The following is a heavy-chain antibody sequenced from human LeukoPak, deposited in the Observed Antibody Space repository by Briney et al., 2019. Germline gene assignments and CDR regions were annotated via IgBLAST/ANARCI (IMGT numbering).Heavy chain of an antibody. V-gene: IGHV4-30-4*08. Sequence: SETLSPTCTVSGGSISSGGYYWSWIRQHPGKGLEWIGYIYYNGSTYYNPSLKSRVTISVDTSKNQFSLKLSSVTAADTAVYYCASDLRYYYDSSGYYDYWGQGTLVTVSS. J-gene: IGHJ4*02. CDR1: GGSISSGGYY. CDR3: ASDLRYYYDSSGYYDY. D-gene: IGHD3-22*01. CDR2: IYYNGST.